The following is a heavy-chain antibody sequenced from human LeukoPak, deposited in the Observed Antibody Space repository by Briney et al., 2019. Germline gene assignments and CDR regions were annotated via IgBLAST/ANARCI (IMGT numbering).Heavy chain of an antibody. D-gene: IGHD6-6*01. J-gene: IGHJ2*01. Sequence: SETLSLTCTVSGGSISSYYWSWIRQPAGKGLEWIGRIYTSGSTNYNPSLKSRVTMSVDTSKNQFSLKLSSVTAADTAVYYCARDEYSSSPRSRDWYFDLWGRGTLVTVSS. CDR3: ARDEYSSSPRSRDWYFDL. CDR2: IYTSGST. CDR1: GGSISSYY. V-gene: IGHV4-4*07.